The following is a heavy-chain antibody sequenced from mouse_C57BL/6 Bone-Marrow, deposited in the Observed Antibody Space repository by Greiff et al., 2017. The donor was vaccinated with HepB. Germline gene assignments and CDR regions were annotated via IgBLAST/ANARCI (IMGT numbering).Heavy chain of an antibody. Sequence: VQLQQSGAELVKPGASVKISCKASGYAFSSYWMNWVKQRPGKGLEWIGQIYPGDGDTNYNGKFKGKATLTADKSSRTAYRQLSSLTSEDSAVYFCARLRAIYYGKGYYAMDYWGQGTSVTVSS. D-gene: IGHD2-1*01. CDR3: ARLRAIYYGKGYYAMDY. CDR1: GYAFSSYW. CDR2: IYPGDGDT. J-gene: IGHJ4*01. V-gene: IGHV1-80*01.